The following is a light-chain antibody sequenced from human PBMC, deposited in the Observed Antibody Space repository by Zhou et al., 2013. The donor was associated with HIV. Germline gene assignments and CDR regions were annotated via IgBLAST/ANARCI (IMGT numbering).Light chain of an antibody. Sequence: DIQMTQSPSSLSASVGDRVTTTCRASQTISTYLNWYQQKPGKVPKLLIYAASTLQSGVPSRFSGSGSGADFTLIISSLQPEDFATYYCQQSYITPPXTFGPGTRLEIK. CDR3: QQSYITPPXT. CDR1: QTISTY. CDR2: AAS. V-gene: IGKV1-39*01. J-gene: IGKJ5*01.